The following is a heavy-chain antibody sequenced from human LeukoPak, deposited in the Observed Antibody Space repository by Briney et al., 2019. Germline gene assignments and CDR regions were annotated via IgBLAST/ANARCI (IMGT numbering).Heavy chain of an antibody. J-gene: IGHJ4*02. V-gene: IGHV1-2*02. Sequence: ASVKVSCKASGGTFSSYAISWVRQAPGQGLEWMGWINPNSGDTNYAQKFQGRVTLTRDTSISTAYMELSGLRSDDTAVYYCAVPTIVGATRYYVDYWGQGTLVTVSS. CDR3: AVPTIVGATRYYVDY. CDR1: GGTFSSYA. D-gene: IGHD1-26*01. CDR2: INPNSGDT.